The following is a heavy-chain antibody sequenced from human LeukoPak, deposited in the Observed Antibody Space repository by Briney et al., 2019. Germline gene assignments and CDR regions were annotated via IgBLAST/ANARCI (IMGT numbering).Heavy chain of an antibody. V-gene: IGHV5-51*01. CDR1: GYSFTSYW. CDR2: IFPGDSDI. CDR3: ASGQSFGEYYYDY. J-gene: IGHJ4*02. Sequence: GESLKISCKGSGYSFTSYWIAWVRQMPGKGLQWMGVIFPGDSDIKYSPSFQGQVTISADESINTAYLEWSRLKTSDTAIYYCASGQSFGEYYYDYWGQGTLVTVSS. D-gene: IGHD3-10*01.